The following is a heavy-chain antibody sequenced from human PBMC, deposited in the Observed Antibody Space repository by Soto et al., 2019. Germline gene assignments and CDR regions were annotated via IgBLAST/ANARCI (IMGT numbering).Heavy chain of an antibody. CDR2: VYSTGST. D-gene: IGHD2-8*01. CDR3: ARADRFGVSISSLDL. Sequence: PSETLSLTCTVSGGSIKNYFWSWIRQSPGKGLEWMGYVYSTGSTHYNPSLKSRLTMSVDTSKSHFSLRLTSVTTADTAPYYCARADRFGVSISSLDLWGQGILVTVSS. J-gene: IGHJ4*02. V-gene: IGHV4-59*01. CDR1: GGSIKNYF.